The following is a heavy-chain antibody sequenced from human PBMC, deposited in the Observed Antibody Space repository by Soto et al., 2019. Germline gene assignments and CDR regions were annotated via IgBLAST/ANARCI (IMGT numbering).Heavy chain of an antibody. J-gene: IGHJ6*02. Sequence: PSETLSLTCTVSGGSISGYYLSWIRQPPGKGLEWIGYMYNTGSTVYNPSFKSRVTISIDTSKNQFSLKLNSVTAADTAVYFCATPTLPGLAADIWGQGTTVTVSS. D-gene: IGHD6-13*01. CDR1: GGSISGYY. CDR2: MYNTGST. CDR3: ATPTLPGLAADI. V-gene: IGHV4-59*01.